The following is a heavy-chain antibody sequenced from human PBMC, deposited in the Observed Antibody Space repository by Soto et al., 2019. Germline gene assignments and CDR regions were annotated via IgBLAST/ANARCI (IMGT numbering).Heavy chain of an antibody. CDR3: ARAGDTSLGIRELGAFDI. D-gene: IGHD2-21*01. CDR2: VWYDGSNK. V-gene: IGHV3-33*01. Sequence: GGSMRLSGRAPVFIFSNYGMHWVRQGAGKGLEWVAVVWYDGSNKYYADSVKGRFTISRDNSKSTLYLQMSSLRAEDTALYYCARAGDTSLGIRELGAFDIWGQGTKVTVSS. J-gene: IGHJ3*02. CDR1: VFIFSNYG.